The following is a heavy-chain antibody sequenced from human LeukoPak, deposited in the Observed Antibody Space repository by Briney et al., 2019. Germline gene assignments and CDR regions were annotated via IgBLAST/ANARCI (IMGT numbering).Heavy chain of an antibody. V-gene: IGHV1-18*01. CDR1: GYTFTSYG. D-gene: IGHD4-17*01. CDR3: AKGSYGDPGDY. Sequence: GASVKVSCKASGYTFTSYGISWVRQAPGQGLEWMGWISAYNGNTNYAQKLQGRVTMTTDTSASTAYMELSSLRSEDTAVYYCAKGSYGDPGDYWGQGTLVTVSS. J-gene: IGHJ4*02. CDR2: ISAYNGNT.